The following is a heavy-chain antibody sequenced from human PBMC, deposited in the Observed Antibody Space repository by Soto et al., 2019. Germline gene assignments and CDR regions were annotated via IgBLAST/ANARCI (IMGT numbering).Heavy chain of an antibody. V-gene: IGHV5-51*01. D-gene: IGHD2-2*01. Sequence: PGESLKISCKGSGYTFTSYWIVWVRQMPGKGLEWMGSIYPGDPDTRYSPSFQGQVTISADKPINTAYLQWNSLTASDTAMYFCARHKGYCSSSSCYGMDVWGQGATVTVSS. CDR3: ARHKGYCSSSSCYGMDV. J-gene: IGHJ6*02. CDR2: IYPGDPDT. CDR1: GYTFTSYW.